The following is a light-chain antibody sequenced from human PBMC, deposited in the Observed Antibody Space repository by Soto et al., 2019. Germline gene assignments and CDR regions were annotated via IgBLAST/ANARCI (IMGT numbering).Light chain of an antibody. CDR2: GAS. V-gene: IGKV3-20*01. CDR3: QDYGSSRT. Sequence: EIVVTQSPGSLSLSPGERATLSCRASQPLSSTHLAWYQQRPGQAPRLLIYGASSRATGIPDRFSGSGSGTDFTLTISRLEPEDFAVYYCQDYGSSRTVGEGTKVEIK. J-gene: IGKJ1*01. CDR1: QPLSSTH.